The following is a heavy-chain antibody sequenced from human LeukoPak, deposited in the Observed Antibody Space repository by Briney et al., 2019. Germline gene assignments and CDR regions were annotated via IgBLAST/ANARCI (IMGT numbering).Heavy chain of an antibody. D-gene: IGHD3-10*01. Sequence: EASVKVSCKTSGFSFTSSSVQWVRQARGQRLEWIGWIVVGSGKTEYAQKFQERVTITRDMSTSTAYMEPSSLRSEDTAVYYCAATDLSRTYYYASGTARWGQGTLVTVSS. CDR2: IVVGSGKT. CDR1: GFSFTSSS. V-gene: IGHV1-58*01. CDR3: AATDLSRTYYYASGTAR. J-gene: IGHJ4*02.